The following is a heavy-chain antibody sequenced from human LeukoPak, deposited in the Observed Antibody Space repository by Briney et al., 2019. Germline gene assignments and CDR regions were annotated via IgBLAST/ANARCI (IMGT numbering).Heavy chain of an antibody. J-gene: IGHJ6*02. CDR3: ARGGITIFGVVIIRDYYGMDV. CDR2: IVVGRGNT. Sequence: SVKVSCKASGFTFTTSAVQWVRQARGQRLEWIGWIVVGRGNTNYAQKFQGRVTITRDTSASTAYMELSSLRSEDTAVYYCARGGITIFGVVIIRDYYGMDVWGQGTTVTVSS. CDR1: GFTFTTSA. D-gene: IGHD3-3*01. V-gene: IGHV1-58*01.